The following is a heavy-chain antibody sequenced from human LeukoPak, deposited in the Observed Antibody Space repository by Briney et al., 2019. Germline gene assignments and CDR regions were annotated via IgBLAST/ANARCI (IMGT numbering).Heavy chain of an antibody. J-gene: IGHJ4*02. V-gene: IGHV4-34*01. Sequence: SETLSLTCAVYGGSFSGYYWSWIRQPPGKGLEWIGEINHSGSTNYNPSLKSRVTISVDTSKNQFSLKLSSVTAADTAVYYCAGGDAYYYDSSGPLGSGGQGPWVPFSS. CDR1: GGSFSGYY. D-gene: IGHD3-22*01. CDR3: AGGDAYYYDSSGPLGS. CDR2: INHSGST.